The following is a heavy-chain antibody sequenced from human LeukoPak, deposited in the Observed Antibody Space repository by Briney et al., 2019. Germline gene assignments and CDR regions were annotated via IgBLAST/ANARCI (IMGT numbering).Heavy chain of an antibody. Sequence: SVNVSCKASGGTFNIYAISWVRQAPGQGLEWRGGIMPLFGTANYAQEFQGRVTFTTDESASTAYMEVSSLRSEDTAVYYCATGSLGDGYGVGDYYQYMDVWGKGTTVTVSS. CDR2: IMPLFGTA. J-gene: IGHJ6*03. D-gene: IGHD5-24*01. CDR1: GGTFNIYA. CDR3: ATGSLGDGYGVGDYYQYMDV. V-gene: IGHV1-69*05.